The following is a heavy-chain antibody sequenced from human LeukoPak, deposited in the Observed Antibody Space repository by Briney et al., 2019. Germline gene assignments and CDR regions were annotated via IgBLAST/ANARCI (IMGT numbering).Heavy chain of an antibody. CDR2: IYYSGYT. Sequence: SQTLSLTCTVSGVSISSGDYYWSWIRQPPGTGLEWIGYIYYSGYTYYNPSLKSRITISVDTSKNQFSLKLSSVTAADTAVYYCARSGYTYGTNWFDPWGQGTLVTVSS. J-gene: IGHJ5*02. CDR1: GVSISSGDYY. D-gene: IGHD5-18*01. V-gene: IGHV4-30-4*01. CDR3: ARSGYTYGTNWFDP.